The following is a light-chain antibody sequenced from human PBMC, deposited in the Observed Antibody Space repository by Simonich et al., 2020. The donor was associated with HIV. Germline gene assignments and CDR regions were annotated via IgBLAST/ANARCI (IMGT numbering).Light chain of an antibody. J-gene: IGKJ1*01. V-gene: IGKV1-5*03. Sequence: DIQMTPSPSSVSASVGDRVTITCRASPGISSWLAWYQQKPGKAPKLLIYKASSLESGVPSRFSGSGSGTEFTLTISSLQPDDFATYYCQQYNSYWTFGQGTKVEIK. CDR1: PGISSW. CDR2: KAS. CDR3: QQYNSYWT.